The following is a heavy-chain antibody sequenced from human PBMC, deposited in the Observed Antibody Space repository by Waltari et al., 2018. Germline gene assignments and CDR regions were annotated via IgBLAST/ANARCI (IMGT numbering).Heavy chain of an antibody. CDR2: IRAVKGNT. Sequence: QVQLVQSGAEVKEPGASVKVSCKASGYIFTNYGMSWCRQAPGQGLEWMGWVGQAPGKRVEGMGWIRAVKGNTTYVHKTRDRFTMTTDTSTTTAYMDLRSLRSDDTATYYCARDYYGDYVWDYWGQGTLVTVSS. J-gene: IGHJ4*02. D-gene: IGHD4-17*01. CDR1: GYIFTNYG. V-gene: IGHV1-18*01. CDR3: ARDYYGDYVWDY.